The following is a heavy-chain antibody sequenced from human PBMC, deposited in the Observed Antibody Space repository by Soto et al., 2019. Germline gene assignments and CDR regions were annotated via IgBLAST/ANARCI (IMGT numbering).Heavy chain of an antibody. CDR1: GFTFSSYG. J-gene: IGHJ4*02. CDR2: ISYDGSNK. CDR3: AKDGSASWYVDY. V-gene: IGHV3-30*18. D-gene: IGHD6-13*01. Sequence: QVQLVESGGGVVQPGRSLRLSCAASGFTFSSYGIHWVRQAPGKGLEWVAIISYDGSNKYYADSVKGRFTISRDNSKNTLYLQMNSLRAEDTAVYYCAKDGSASWYVDYWGQGTLVTVSS.